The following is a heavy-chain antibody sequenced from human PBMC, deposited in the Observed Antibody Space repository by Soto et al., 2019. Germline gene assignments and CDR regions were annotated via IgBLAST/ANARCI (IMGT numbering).Heavy chain of an antibody. V-gene: IGHV3-23*01. D-gene: IGHD3-3*02. CDR2: ISDSGVST. CDR3: AKDSFYYFDY. Sequence: PGGSLRLSCAASGFTFTSYALNWVRQAPGKGLEWVSGISDSGVSTSYADSVKGRFTISRDNSKNTLYLQMNSLRAEDTAVYYCAKDSFYYFDYWGQGTLVTVSS. J-gene: IGHJ4*02. CDR1: GFTFTSYA.